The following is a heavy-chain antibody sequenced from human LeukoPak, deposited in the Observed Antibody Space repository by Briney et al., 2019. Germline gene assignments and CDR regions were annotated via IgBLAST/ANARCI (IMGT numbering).Heavy chain of an antibody. V-gene: IGHV3-23*01. CDR3: AKVDVSPTAAAILAYYYYGMDV. J-gene: IGHJ6*02. CDR1: GFTFSSYA. CDR2: ISSSGGST. Sequence: GGSLRLSCAASGFTFSSYAMSWVRQAPGKGLEWVSAISSSGGSTYYADSVKGRFTISRDNSKNTLYLQMNSLRAEDTAVYYCAKVDVSPTAAAILAYYYYGMDVWGQGTTVTVSS. D-gene: IGHD2-2*01.